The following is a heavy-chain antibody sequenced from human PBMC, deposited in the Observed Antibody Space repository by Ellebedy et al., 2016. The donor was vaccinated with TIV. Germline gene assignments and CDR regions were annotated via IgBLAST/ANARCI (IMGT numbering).Heavy chain of an antibody. CDR2: LHPSGTP. J-gene: IGHJ3*01. Sequence: SETLSLTCAVSGASITSHFWTWIRQPAGGGLEWIGRLHPSGTPNYNPSLKSRVIMSRDTSKDQFSLKLSSVTAADTAVYYCARPGPQWFDAFDLWGQGTLVTVSS. CDR3: ARPGPQWFDAFDL. V-gene: IGHV4-4*07. CDR1: GASITSHF. D-gene: IGHD3-22*01.